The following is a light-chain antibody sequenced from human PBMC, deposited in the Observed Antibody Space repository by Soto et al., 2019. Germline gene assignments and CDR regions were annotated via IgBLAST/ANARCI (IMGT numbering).Light chain of an antibody. CDR2: GAS. CDR3: QQYNNLWT. Sequence: EIVMTQSPATLSVSPWERATLSCRASQSVSSNLAWYQQKPGQAPRLLIYGASTRATGIPARFSGSGSGTEFTLTISSLQSEDFAVYYCQQYNNLWTFGQGTKVDIK. CDR1: QSVSSN. J-gene: IGKJ1*01. V-gene: IGKV3-15*01.